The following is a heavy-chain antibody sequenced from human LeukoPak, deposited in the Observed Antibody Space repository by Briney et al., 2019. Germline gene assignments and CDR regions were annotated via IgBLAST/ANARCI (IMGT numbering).Heavy chain of an antibody. CDR3: AREYSSAMDFDY. V-gene: IGHV1-3*01. J-gene: IGHJ4*02. CDR1: GYTFTSYA. D-gene: IGHD3-22*01. Sequence: ASVKVSCKASGYTFTSYAMHWVRQAPGQRLGWMGWINAGNGNTKYSQKFQGRVTITRDTSASTAYMELSSLRSEDTAVYYCAREYSSAMDFDYWGQGTLVTVSS. CDR2: INAGNGNT.